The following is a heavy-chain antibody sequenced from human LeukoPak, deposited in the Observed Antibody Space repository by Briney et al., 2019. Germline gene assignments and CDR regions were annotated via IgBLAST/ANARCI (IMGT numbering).Heavy chain of an antibody. J-gene: IGHJ6*02. CDR1: GGSISSYY. Sequence: KPSETLSLTCTVSGGSISSYYWSWIRQPPGKGLEWIGYIYYSGSTNYNPSLKSRVTISVDTSKNQFSLKLSSVTAADTAVYCCARRTDYYYGMDVWGQGTTVTVSS. CDR3: ARRTDYYYGMDV. V-gene: IGHV4-59*08. CDR2: IYYSGST.